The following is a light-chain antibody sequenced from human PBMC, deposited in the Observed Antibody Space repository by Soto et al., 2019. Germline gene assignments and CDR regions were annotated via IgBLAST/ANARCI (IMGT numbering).Light chain of an antibody. J-gene: IGKJ4*02. CDR1: RDISNY. Sequence: DIQMTQSPSSLSASVGDRVTITCQASRDISNYLNWYQQKPGKAPKLLIYDASNLETGVPSRFSGSGSGTHFTFTISSLQTEDTATYYCQQYDNLPRFGGGTKVQIK. CDR3: QQYDNLPR. V-gene: IGKV1-33*01. CDR2: DAS.